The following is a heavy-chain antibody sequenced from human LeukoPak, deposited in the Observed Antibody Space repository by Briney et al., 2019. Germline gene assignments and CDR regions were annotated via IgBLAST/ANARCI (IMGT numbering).Heavy chain of an antibody. V-gene: IGHV3-7*01. J-gene: IGHJ4*02. Sequence: PGGSLRLSCAASGFTFSNSGMKWVRQAPGRGLEWVASIKADGSEKYYVDSVKGRFTISRDNAKNSLYLQMNSLRAEDTAIYYCTSGGVGHWGQGTLVTVSP. D-gene: IGHD1-26*01. CDR3: TSGGVGH. CDR2: IKADGSEK. CDR1: GFTFSNSG.